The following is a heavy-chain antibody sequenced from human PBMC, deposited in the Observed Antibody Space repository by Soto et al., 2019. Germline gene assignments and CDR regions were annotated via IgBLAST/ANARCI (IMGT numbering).Heavy chain of an antibody. CDR3: ARHAHSFYDFWSGYYTRGDYYYYYGTDV. Sequence: PGESLKISCKGSGYSFTSYWIGWVRQMPGKGLEWMGIIYPGDSDTRYSPSFQGQVTISADKSISTAYLQWSSLKASDTAMYYCARHAHSFYDFWSGYYTRGDYYYYYGTDVWGQGTTVTVSS. V-gene: IGHV5-51*01. J-gene: IGHJ6*02. CDR1: GYSFTSYW. CDR2: IYPGDSDT. D-gene: IGHD3-3*01.